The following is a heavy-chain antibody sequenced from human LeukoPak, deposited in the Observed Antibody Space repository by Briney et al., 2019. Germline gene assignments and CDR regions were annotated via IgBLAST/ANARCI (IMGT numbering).Heavy chain of an antibody. CDR2: ITSRGGRT. CDR1: GFSFSNYA. J-gene: IGHJ6*03. Sequence: GGSLRLSCAASGFSFSNYAMSWVRQAPGKGLEWVSSITSRGGRTYYADSVKGRFTISRDNSKNTLYLQMNALRAEDTAVYYCANLPPGTGYYYYYMDVWGKGTTVTVSS. CDR3: ANLPPGTGYYYYYMDV. D-gene: IGHD1-1*01. V-gene: IGHV3-23*01.